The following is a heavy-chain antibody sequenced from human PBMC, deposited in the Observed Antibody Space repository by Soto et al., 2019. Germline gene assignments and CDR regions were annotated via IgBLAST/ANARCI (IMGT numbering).Heavy chain of an antibody. V-gene: IGHV3-23*01. J-gene: IGHJ6*02. CDR1: GFTFHNYS. CDR2: ITGRGGST. CDR3: AKELYTSSYDWRYHYGMDF. Sequence: PXGCLRLSCAASGFTFHNYSMNWVRQAPGKGLDWVSAITGRGGSTFYADSVKGRFTISRDNSKNTLYLQMNTMRVDDTAVYYCAKELYTSSYDWRYHYGMDFWGQGTTVTVSS. D-gene: IGHD6-6*01.